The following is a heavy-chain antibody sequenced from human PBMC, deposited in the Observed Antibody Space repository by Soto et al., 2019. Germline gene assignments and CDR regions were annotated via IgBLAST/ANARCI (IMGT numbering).Heavy chain of an antibody. Sequence: SVKVSCKASGGTFSIYAISGVRQSPLQGLEWMGGIIPIFGTANYAQKFQGRVTITADESTSTAYMELSSLRSEDTAVYYCARGRHPSYYYYYGMDVWGQGTTVTVSS. CDR3: ARGRHPSYYYYYGMDV. J-gene: IGHJ6*02. V-gene: IGHV1-69*13. CDR2: IIPIFGTA. CDR1: GGTFSIYA.